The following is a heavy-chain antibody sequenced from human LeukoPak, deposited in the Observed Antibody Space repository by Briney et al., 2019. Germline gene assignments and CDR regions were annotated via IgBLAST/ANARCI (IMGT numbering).Heavy chain of an antibody. J-gene: IGHJ4*02. V-gene: IGHV4-39*01. CDR2: IYYSGST. D-gene: IGHD4-11*01. Sequence: PSETLSPTCTVSGGSISSSSYYWGWIRQPPGKGLEWIGSIYYSGSTYYNPSLKSRVTISVDTSKNQFSLKLSSVTAADTAVYYCASPYSNYVGLFDYWGQGTLVTVSS. CDR3: ASPYSNYVGLFDY. CDR1: GGSISSSSYY.